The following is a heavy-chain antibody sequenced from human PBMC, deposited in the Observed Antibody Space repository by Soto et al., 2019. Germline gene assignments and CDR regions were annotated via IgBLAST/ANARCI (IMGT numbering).Heavy chain of an antibody. Sequence: LRLSCAASGFTFSSYWMSWVRQAPGKGLEWVANIKQDGSEKWYVDSVKGRFTISRDNAKNSLYLQMNSLRAEDTAVYYCARGDYYDSSGPFSDAFDIWGQGTMVTVSS. V-gene: IGHV3-7*04. CDR1: GFTFSSYW. J-gene: IGHJ3*02. D-gene: IGHD3-22*01. CDR2: IKQDGSEK. CDR3: ARGDYYDSSGPFSDAFDI.